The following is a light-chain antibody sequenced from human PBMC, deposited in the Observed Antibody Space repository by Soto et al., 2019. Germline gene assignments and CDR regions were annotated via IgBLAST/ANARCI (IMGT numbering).Light chain of an antibody. V-gene: IGLV2-14*01. Sequence: QSVLTQPASVSGSRGQSITISCFGRNTDVGQDNSVSWYQQGPGKAPKLLIFEVTNRPSGVSSRFSGSRSANTASLTISGLQPDDEGDYFCVSYTDTDTLVFGTGTKVTVL. CDR3: VSYTDTDTLV. J-gene: IGLJ1*01. CDR2: EVT. CDR1: NTDVGQDNS.